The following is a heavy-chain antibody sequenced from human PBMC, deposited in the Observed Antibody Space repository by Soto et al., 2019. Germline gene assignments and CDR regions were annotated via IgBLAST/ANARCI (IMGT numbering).Heavy chain of an antibody. D-gene: IGHD2-8*02. Sequence: EVQLVESGGDLVQPGGSLRLSCSASGFAFSAHWMTWFSQTPGKGLEWVANISPEGSTKYYVDSAKGPFTISRDNAKNLLYLQMNSLTVGDTAVYSCVRDHVTPGLYFDKWGQGTLVTVSS. V-gene: IGHV3-7*01. CDR2: ISPEGSTK. J-gene: IGHJ4*02. CDR3: VRDHVTPGLYFDK. CDR1: GFAFSAHW.